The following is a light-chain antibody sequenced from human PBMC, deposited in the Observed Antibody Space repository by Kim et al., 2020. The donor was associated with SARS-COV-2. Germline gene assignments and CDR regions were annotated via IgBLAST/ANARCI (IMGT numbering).Light chain of an antibody. J-gene: IGLJ1*01. CDR3: TSFTTSSDV. Sequence: QSALTQPDSVSGSPGQSITISCTGTSTDVGGYNYVSWYQQHPGKVPKLMIYDVNKRPSGVSNRFSGSKSGNTASLTISGLQAEDEADYYCTSFTTSSDVFGTGTKVTVL. CDR2: DVN. V-gene: IGLV2-14*01. CDR1: STDVGGYNY.